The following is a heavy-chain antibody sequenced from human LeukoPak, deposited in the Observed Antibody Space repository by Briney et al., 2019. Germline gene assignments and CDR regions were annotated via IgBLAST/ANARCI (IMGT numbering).Heavy chain of an antibody. J-gene: IGHJ4*02. V-gene: IGHV4-39*01. CDR3: AHEDYNDFNTFDF. CDR2: VYHTGNT. D-gene: IGHD4-17*01. Sequence: PSETLSLTCTVSGDSIRSTTNYWGWIRQPPGKGLERIGSVYHTGNTYYNSSLQSRVTLSVDPSKSQFSLKLTSVTAADTAVYYCAHEDYNDFNTFDFWGQGTLVTVSS. CDR1: GDSIRSTTNY.